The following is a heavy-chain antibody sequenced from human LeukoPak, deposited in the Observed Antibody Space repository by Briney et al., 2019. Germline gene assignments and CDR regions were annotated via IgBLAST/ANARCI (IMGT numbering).Heavy chain of an antibody. CDR1: GFTFSSYS. J-gene: IGHJ4*02. CDR3: ARDRSMVRGVIIRGGIDY. Sequence: PGGSLRLSCAASGFTFSSYSMNWVRQAPGKGLEWVSSISSSSSYIYYADSVKGRFTISRDNAKNSLYLQMNSLRAEDTAVYYCARDRSMVRGVIIRGGIDYWGQGTLVTVSS. CDR2: ISSSSSYI. D-gene: IGHD3-10*01. V-gene: IGHV3-21*01.